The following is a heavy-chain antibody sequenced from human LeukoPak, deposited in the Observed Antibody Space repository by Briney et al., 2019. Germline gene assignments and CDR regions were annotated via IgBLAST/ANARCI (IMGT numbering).Heavy chain of an antibody. CDR2: IIRNGYNT. J-gene: IGHJ4*02. Sequence: GGSLRLSCSASGFTLGNYAMSWVRQAPGKALEWVSSIIRNGYNTYYADSVKGRFTISSESSRNTLYLQMHSLRAEDTAVYYCAKGVRLWFAFYFDYWGQGTLVTVSS. V-gene: IGHV3-23*01. D-gene: IGHD3-10*01. CDR1: GFTLGNYA. CDR3: AKGVRLWFAFYFDY.